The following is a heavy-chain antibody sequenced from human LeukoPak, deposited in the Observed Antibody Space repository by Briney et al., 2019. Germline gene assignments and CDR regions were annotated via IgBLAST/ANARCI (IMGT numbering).Heavy chain of an antibody. J-gene: IGHJ6*03. CDR3: ARKGLGYCGGGSCYYYYYYYMDV. V-gene: IGHV1-69*01. CDR2: IIPIFGTA. CDR1: GFTFSSYA. D-gene: IGHD2-15*01. Sequence: PGGSLRLSCAASGFTFSSYAISWVRQAPGQGLEWMGGIIPIFGTANYAQKFQGRVTITADESTSTAYMELSSLRSEDTAVYYCARKGLGYCGGGSCYYYYYYYMDVWGKGTTVTVSS.